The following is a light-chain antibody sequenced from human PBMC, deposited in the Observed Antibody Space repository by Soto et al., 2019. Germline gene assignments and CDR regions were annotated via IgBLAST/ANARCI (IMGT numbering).Light chain of an antibody. CDR2: EVT. CDR3: NSYAGTNKFCV. Sequence: QSALTQPPSASGSVGQSVTISCTGTSSDVGDYNFVSWYQQHPGKAPKLMIYEVTKRPSGVPDRFSGSKSGNTASLTVSGLQAEDEADYYCNSYAGTNKFCVLGTGTKLTVL. J-gene: IGLJ1*01. CDR1: SSDVGDYNF. V-gene: IGLV2-8*01.